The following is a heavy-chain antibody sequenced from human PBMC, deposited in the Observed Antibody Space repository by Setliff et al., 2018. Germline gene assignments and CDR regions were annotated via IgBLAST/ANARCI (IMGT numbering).Heavy chain of an antibody. D-gene: IGHD6-13*01. Sequence: GGSLRLSCAASGFTFDDYTMHWVRQAPGKGLEWVSLISWDGGSTYYADSVKGRFTTSRDNSKNSLYLQMNSLRTEDTALYYCAKDIGSSWYFGYYGMDVWGQGTTGTVSS. CDR3: AKDIGSSWYFGYYGMDV. V-gene: IGHV3-43*01. CDR1: GFTFDDYT. CDR2: ISWDGGST. J-gene: IGHJ6*02.